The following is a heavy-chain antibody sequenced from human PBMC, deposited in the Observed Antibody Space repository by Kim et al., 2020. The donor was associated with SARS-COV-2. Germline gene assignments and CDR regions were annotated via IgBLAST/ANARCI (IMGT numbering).Heavy chain of an antibody. CDR2: ISSSATTI. Sequence: GGSLRLSCAASGFTFRSYEMNWVRQAPGKGLEWVSYISSSATTIYYADSVKGRFTISRDNGNNSLYLQMTSLRVDDTAVYYCARDKASSNDYWGQGTLVAVSS. CDR1: GFTFRSYE. D-gene: IGHD6-6*01. J-gene: IGHJ4*02. V-gene: IGHV3-48*03. CDR3: ARDKASSNDY.